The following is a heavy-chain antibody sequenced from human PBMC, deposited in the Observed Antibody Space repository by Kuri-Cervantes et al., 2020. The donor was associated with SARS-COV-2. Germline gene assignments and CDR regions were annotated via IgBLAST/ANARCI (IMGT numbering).Heavy chain of an antibody. D-gene: IGHD5-18*01. CDR2: ISYDGSNK. Sequence: GGSLRLSCAASGFTFSSYAMHWVRQAPGKGLEWVAVISYDGSNKYYADSVKGRFTISRDNSKNTLYLQMNSLRAEDTAVHYCVGETDTAMAFFDYWGQGTLVTVSS. CDR1: GFTFSSYA. V-gene: IGHV3-30*14. J-gene: IGHJ4*02. CDR3: VGETDTAMAFFDY.